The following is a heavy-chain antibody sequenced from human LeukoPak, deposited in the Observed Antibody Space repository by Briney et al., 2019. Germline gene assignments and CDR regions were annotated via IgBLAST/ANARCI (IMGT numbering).Heavy chain of an antibody. CDR3: TRHGYSGYDVDY. J-gene: IGHJ4*02. D-gene: IGHD5-12*01. Sequence: GGSLKLSCAASGFTFSGSAMHWVRQASGKGLEWVGRIRSKANSYATAYAASVKGRFTISRDDSKNTAYLQMNSLKTEDTAVYYCTRHGYSGYDVDYWGQGTLVAVSS. V-gene: IGHV3-73*01. CDR2: IRSKANSYAT. CDR1: GFTFSGSA.